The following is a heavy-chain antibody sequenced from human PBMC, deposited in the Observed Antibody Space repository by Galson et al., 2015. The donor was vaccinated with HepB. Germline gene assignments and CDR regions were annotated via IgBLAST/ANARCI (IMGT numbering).Heavy chain of an antibody. CDR1: GASVSTNY. Sequence: TLSLTCNVSGASVSTNYWAWVRQPPGKGLEWIGYIYYSRSTNYSPSLKSRGTIFVDTSKNQLSLRLSSVTAADTGVYYCARRVGSDSSDYLDAWGQGTLVTVSS. CDR2: IYYSRST. V-gene: IGHV4-59*08. J-gene: IGHJ5*02. CDR3: ARRVGSDSSDYLDA. D-gene: IGHD3-22*01.